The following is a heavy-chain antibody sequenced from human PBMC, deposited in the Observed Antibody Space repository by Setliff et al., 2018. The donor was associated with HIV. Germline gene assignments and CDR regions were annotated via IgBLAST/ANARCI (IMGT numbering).Heavy chain of an antibody. J-gene: IGHJ5*02. V-gene: IGHV4-4*07. CDR1: GGSISSYY. Sequence: PSETLSLTCTVSGGSISSYYWGWIRQPAGKGLEWIGHIYISGSTNYNPSFNSRVTMSVDTSKNQFSLRLTSVTAADTAMYHCARDRSSGWSKDWFDTWGQGILVTVSS. CDR2: IYISGST. D-gene: IGHD6-19*01. CDR3: ARDRSSGWSKDWFDT.